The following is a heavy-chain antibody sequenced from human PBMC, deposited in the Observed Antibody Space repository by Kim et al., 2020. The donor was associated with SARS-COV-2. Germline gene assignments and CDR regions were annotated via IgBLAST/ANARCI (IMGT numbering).Heavy chain of an antibody. J-gene: IGHJ5*02. Sequence: SETLSLTCAVYGGSFSGYYWSWIRQPPGKGLEWIGEINHSGSTNYNPSLKSRVTISVDTSKNQFSLKLSSVTAADTAVYYCARGRQWLVRIWFDPWGQGTLVTVSS. D-gene: IGHD6-19*01. CDR1: GGSFSGYY. CDR3: ARGRQWLVRIWFDP. CDR2: INHSGST. V-gene: IGHV4-34*01.